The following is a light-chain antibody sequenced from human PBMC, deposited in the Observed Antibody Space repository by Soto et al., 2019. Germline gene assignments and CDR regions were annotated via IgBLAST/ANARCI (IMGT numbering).Light chain of an antibody. Sequence: EIVLTQSPGTLSLSPGERATLSCRASQSVSSYLAWYQQKPGQAPRLLMYGASTRATGIPARFSGSGSGTEFTLTISSLQSEDFAVYYCQQYNNWPPWTFGQGTKVDIK. CDR1: QSVSSY. J-gene: IGKJ1*01. V-gene: IGKV3-15*01. CDR3: QQYNNWPPWT. CDR2: GAS.